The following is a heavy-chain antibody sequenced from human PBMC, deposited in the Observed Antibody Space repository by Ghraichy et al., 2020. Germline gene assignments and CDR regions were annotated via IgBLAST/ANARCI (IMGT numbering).Heavy chain of an antibody. V-gene: IGHV6-1*01. Sequence: SQTLSLTCAISGDSVSSNSAAWNWIRQSPSRGLEWLGRTYYRSKWYNDYAVSVKSRITINPDTSKNQFSLQLNSVTPEDTAVYYCARVGNYYDSSGYSPIFDYWGQGTLVTVSS. CDR1: GDSVSSNSAA. D-gene: IGHD3-22*01. CDR2: TYYRSKWYN. CDR3: ARVGNYYDSSGYSPIFDY. J-gene: IGHJ4*02.